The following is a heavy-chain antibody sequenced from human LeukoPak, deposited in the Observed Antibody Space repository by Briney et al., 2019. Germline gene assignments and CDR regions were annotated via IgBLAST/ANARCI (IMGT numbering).Heavy chain of an antibody. Sequence: PSETLSLTCSVSGGSINTYYWSWLRQPPGKGLEWIGYIYYSGSTNHNPSLKSRVTMSVDTSKNQISLNLTSVDAADTAVYYCAGYTSGRFFFDFWGQGALVTVSS. CDR1: GGSINTYY. J-gene: IGHJ4*02. CDR3: AGYTSGRFFFDF. D-gene: IGHD3-10*01. V-gene: IGHV4-59*01. CDR2: IYYSGST.